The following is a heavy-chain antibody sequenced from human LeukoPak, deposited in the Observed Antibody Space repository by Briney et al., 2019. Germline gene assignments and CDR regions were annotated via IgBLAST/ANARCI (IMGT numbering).Heavy chain of an antibody. D-gene: IGHD6-13*01. CDR1: GFTISSYG. CDR3: ARFGGPYSSSWGYYFDY. CDR2: TSGSAGDT. V-gene: IGHV3-23*01. J-gene: IGHJ4*02. Sequence: GGSLRLSCAGSGFTISSYGMSWVRQGPGKGLEWVSATSGSAGDTYYADSVKGRFTISRDNSKNTLYMQMNSLGAEDTAVYYCARFGGPYSSSWGYYFDYWGQGTLVTVSS.